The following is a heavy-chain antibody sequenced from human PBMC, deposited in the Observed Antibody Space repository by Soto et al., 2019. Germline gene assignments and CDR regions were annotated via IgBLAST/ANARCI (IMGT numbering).Heavy chain of an antibody. D-gene: IGHD6-13*01. CDR1: GGSFSGYY. V-gene: IGHV4-34*01. CDR3: ARIAATRNYYHYMDV. CDR2: INHSGST. J-gene: IGHJ6*03. Sequence: SETLSLTCAVYGGSFSGYYWSWIRQPPGKGLEWIGEINHSGSTNYNPSLKSRVTISVDTSKNQFSLKLSSVTAADTAVYYCARIAATRNYYHYMDVWGKGTTVTFSS.